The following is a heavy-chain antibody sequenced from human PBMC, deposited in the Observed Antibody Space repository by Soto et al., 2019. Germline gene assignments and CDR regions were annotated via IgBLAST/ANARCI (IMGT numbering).Heavy chain of an antibody. J-gene: IGHJ4*02. CDR2: IYYSGST. CDR3: ARQEVSYYDFWSGYSSYFDY. D-gene: IGHD3-3*01. CDR1: GGSISSSSYY. Sequence: SETLSLTCTVSGGSISSSSYYWGWIRQPPGKGLEWIGSIYYSGSTYYNPSLKSRVTISVDTSKNQFSLKLSSVTAADTAVYYCARQEVSYYDFWSGYSSYFDYWGQGTLVTVSS. V-gene: IGHV4-39*01.